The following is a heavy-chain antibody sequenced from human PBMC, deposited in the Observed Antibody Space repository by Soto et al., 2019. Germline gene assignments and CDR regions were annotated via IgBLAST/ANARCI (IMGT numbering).Heavy chain of an antibody. CDR1: GGCISSYF. Sequence: SETLSLTCTIYGGCISSYFWSWIRQPPGKGLEWIGYIHYSGTTVYSPSLKSRVTMSIDTSENQFTLNLTSVTAADTAVYYCARDTGSYYLYSRGQGSLVTVSS. J-gene: IGHJ4*01. V-gene: IGHV4-59*01. D-gene: IGHD1-26*01. CDR2: IHYSGTT. CDR3: ARDTGSYYLYS.